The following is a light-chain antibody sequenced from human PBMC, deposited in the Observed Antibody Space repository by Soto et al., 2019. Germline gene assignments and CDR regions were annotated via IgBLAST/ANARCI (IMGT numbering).Light chain of an antibody. CDR2: GAS. V-gene: IGKV2-28*01. CDR3: QQYNNWPIT. CDR1: QSLLHSNGYNY. Sequence: DIVMTQSPLSLPVTPGEPASISCRSSQSLLHSNGYNYLDWYLQKPGQSPQLLIYGASTRVTGIPARFSGSGSGTEFTLTISSLQSEDFAVYYCQQYNNWPITFGQGTRLEI. J-gene: IGKJ5*01.